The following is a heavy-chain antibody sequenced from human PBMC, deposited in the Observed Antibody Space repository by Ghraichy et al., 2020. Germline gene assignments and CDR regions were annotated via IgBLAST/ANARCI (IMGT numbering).Heavy chain of an antibody. D-gene: IGHD4-17*01. Sequence: SQTLSLTCTVSGGSISSGGYYWSWIRQHPGKGLEWIGYIYYSGSTYYNPSLKSRVTISVDTSKNQFSLKLSSVTAADTAVYYCARESLTGDYRLLAFDLWGQGTMVTVSS. J-gene: IGHJ3*01. CDR2: IYYSGST. V-gene: IGHV4-31*03. CDR3: ARESLTGDYRLLAFDL. CDR1: GGSISSGGYY.